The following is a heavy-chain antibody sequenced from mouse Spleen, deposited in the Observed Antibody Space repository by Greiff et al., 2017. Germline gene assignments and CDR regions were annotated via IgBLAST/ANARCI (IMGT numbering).Heavy chain of an antibody. CDR2: IYPRSGNT. D-gene: IGHD1-1*01. CDR1: GYTFTSYG. J-gene: IGHJ3*01. Sequence: QVQLQQSGAELARPGASVKLSCKASGYTFTSYGISWVKQRTGQGLEWIGEIYPRSGNTYYNEKFKGKATLTADKSSSTAYMELRSLTSEDSAVYFCAREGGLLLGGFAYWGQGTLVTVSA. CDR3: AREGGLLLGGFAY. V-gene: IGHV1-81*01.